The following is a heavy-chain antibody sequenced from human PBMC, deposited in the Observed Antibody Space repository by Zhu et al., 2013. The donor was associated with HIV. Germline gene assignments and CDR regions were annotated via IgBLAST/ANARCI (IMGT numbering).Heavy chain of an antibody. CDR2: IIPMFGIG. D-gene: IGHD3-16*01. V-gene: IGHV1-69*12. Sequence: HVQLVQSGAEVKKPGSSVRVSCRTSGGTFTDHAINWVRQAPGQGLEWMGWIIPMFGIGIYAQKFKGRVSITADESTNTVYMTLNSLRFEDTAVYYCAGGEDMGDSLTTFGGPNAEYFQSWGQGTLVTVSS. CDR3: AGGEDMGDSLTTFGGPNAEYFQS. CDR1: GGTFTDHA. J-gene: IGHJ1*01.